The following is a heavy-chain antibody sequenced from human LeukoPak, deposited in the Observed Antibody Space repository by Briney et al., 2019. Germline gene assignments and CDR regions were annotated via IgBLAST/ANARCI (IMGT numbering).Heavy chain of an antibody. D-gene: IGHD5-18*01. J-gene: IGHJ4*02. CDR3: ARGSEDTAMERIPPGN. V-gene: IGHV3-30*03. CDR2: ISYDGGNK. CDR1: GFTFSSYG. Sequence: PGGSLRLSCAASGFTFSSYGMHWVRQAPGKGLEWVAVISYDGGNKYYTDSVKGRFTISRDNSKNTLYLQMNSLRAEDTAVYYCARGSEDTAMERIPPGNWGQGTLVTVSS.